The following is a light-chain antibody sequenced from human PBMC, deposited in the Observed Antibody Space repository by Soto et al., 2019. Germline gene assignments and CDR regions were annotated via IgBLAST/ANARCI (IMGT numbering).Light chain of an antibody. Sequence: EIVLTQSPGTVSVAPGERATLSCRASQSVYNNYIAWYQQSPGQAPRVLIYGASTRATGTPDRFSGSGSGTDFTLTITGLEPEDFAVYYCQQFHISRTFGQGTKVDIK. CDR3: QQFHISRT. J-gene: IGKJ1*01. CDR1: QSVYNNY. CDR2: GAS. V-gene: IGKV3-20*01.